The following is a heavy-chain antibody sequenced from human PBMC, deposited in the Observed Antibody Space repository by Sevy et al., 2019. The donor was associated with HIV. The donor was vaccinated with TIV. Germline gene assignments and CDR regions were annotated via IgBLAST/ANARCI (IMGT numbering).Heavy chain of an antibody. J-gene: IGHJ4*02. Sequence: GGSLRLSCAASGFTFSKAWMNWVRQAPGKGPEWVGRIKSKTDGGTTDFAAFVKGRFKISRDDSNDTLFLQMDNLEVEDTAVYYCTTAHQWFGNLRLDWAQGTLVTVSS. CDR1: GFTFSKAW. V-gene: IGHV3-15*01. CDR3: TTAHQWFGNLRLD. CDR2: IKSKTDGGTT. D-gene: IGHD3-10*01.